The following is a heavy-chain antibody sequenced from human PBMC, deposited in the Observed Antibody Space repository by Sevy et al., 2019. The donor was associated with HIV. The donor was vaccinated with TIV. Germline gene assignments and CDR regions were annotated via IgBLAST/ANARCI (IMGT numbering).Heavy chain of an antibody. Sequence: GSLRLSCVVSGFTFSKYPMNWVRQAPGKGLEWVSSISSSSNYIYYGDSVKGRFTSSRDNAKNSLYLQMNSLRADDTAGYYCVRDGGCSSSSCLLYFDYWGQGILVTVSS. CDR3: VRDGGCSSSSCLLYFDY. D-gene: IGHD2-15*01. V-gene: IGHV3-21*01. J-gene: IGHJ4*02. CDR2: ISSSSNYI. CDR1: GFTFSKYP.